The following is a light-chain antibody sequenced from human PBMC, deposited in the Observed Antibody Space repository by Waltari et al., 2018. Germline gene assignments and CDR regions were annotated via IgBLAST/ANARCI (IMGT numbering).Light chain of an antibody. CDR3: QQYNNWPPT. CDR1: QSVSSN. V-gene: IGKV3-15*01. Sequence: ETVMIQSPATVSVSPGERATLSCRASQSVSSNLAWYQQKPGQAPRLLIFGASSRATAIPARFSGSGSGTEFTLTISSLQSEDFAVYYCQQYNNWPPTFGGGTKVEIK. CDR2: GAS. J-gene: IGKJ4*01.